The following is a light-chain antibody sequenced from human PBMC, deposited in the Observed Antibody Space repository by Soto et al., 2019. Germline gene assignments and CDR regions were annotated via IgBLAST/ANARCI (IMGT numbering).Light chain of an antibody. J-gene: IGKJ2*01. CDR2: KAS. Sequence: DLQMTQSPSTLSASVGDRVTITCRASQSISGWLAWYQQKPGKAPRLLIYKASNLHSGVPSRFSGSGSGTEFTLTINNLQPDDYANYYCQEYNSHSMYTFGQGTRL. CDR1: QSISGW. V-gene: IGKV1-5*03. CDR3: QEYNSHSMYT.